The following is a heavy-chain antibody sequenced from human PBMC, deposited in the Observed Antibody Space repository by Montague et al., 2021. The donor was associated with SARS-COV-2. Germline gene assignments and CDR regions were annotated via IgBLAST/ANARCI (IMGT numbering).Heavy chain of an antibody. CDR1: GGSISSSSYY. J-gene: IGHJ5*02. CDR2: IYYNGST. Sequence: SETLSLTCTVSGGSISSSSYYWGWIRQPPGKGLEWIGSIYYNGSTYYNPSLKSRVTISVDTSKNQFSLKLSSVTAADTAVYYCARQGDQLLLEYWFDPWGQGTLVTVSS. CDR3: ARQGDQLLLEYWFDP. V-gene: IGHV4-39*01. D-gene: IGHD2-2*01.